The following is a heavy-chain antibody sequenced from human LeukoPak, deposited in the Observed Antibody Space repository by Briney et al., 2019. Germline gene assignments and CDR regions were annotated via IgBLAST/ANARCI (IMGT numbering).Heavy chain of an antibody. J-gene: IGHJ4*02. Sequence: GGSLRLSCAASGFTFSTYSMSCVRQAPGKGLEWVSYISSISSIIYYADSVKGRFTISRDNARNSLYLQMNSLRAEDTAVYYCARSRPGTEAGQPNFDYWGQGTLVTVSS. CDR1: GFTFSTYS. D-gene: IGHD6-13*01. CDR3: ARSRPGTEAGQPNFDY. V-gene: IGHV3-48*01. CDR2: ISSISSII.